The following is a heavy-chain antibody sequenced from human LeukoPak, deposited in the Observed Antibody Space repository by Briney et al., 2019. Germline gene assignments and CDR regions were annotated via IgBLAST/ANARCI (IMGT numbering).Heavy chain of an antibody. J-gene: IGHJ4*02. V-gene: IGHV4-59*01. CDR3: ARVAVAGVFDY. CDR2: IYYSGST. Sequence: SQTLSLTCTVSGGSISSYYWSWIRQPPGKGLEWIGYIYYSGSTNYNPSLKSRDTISVDPSKNQFSLKLSSVTAADTAVYYCARVAVAGVFDYWGQGTLVTVSS. D-gene: IGHD6-19*01. CDR1: GGSISSYY.